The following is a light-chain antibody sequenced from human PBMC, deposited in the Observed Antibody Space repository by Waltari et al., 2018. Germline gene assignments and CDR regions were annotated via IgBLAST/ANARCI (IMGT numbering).Light chain of an antibody. J-gene: IGLJ7*01. Sequence: QSVLTQPPSASGTPGQGVTISCSGSSSNIGSTPVNWYQQLPGTAPKLLIYSTYQRPSGVPDRFSGSKSGTSASLAISGLQSEDEADYYCATWDNSLNGAVFGGGTQLTVL. CDR2: STY. CDR1: SSNIGSTP. V-gene: IGLV1-44*01. CDR3: ATWDNSLNGAV.